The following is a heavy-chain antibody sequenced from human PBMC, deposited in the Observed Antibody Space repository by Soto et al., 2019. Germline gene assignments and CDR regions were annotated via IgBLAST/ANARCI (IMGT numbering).Heavy chain of an antibody. J-gene: IGHJ4*02. CDR1: GFTFSSNA. CDR3: AKDWVSGSSPY. V-gene: IGHV3-23*01. D-gene: IGHD2-15*01. Sequence: GGSLRLSCTASGFTFSSNAMIWVRQAPGKGLEWVSSISGSAGVTYYADSVKGRFTISRDNSKNALCLQMNSLRAEDTAVYYCAKDWVSGSSPYWGQGTLVTVSS. CDR2: ISGSAGVT.